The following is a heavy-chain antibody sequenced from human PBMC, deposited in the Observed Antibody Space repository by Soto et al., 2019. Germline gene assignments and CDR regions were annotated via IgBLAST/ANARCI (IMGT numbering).Heavy chain of an antibody. Sequence: PGESLKISCKGSGSSFSSRWISWVRQMPGKGLEWMGRIDPRDSYTSYSPSFQGHVTISVDKSINTVYLRWCSLKASDSAKYYCAGHGGGRIAITGDNGMDVWGQGTTVTVSS. CDR2: IDPRDSYT. V-gene: IGHV5-10-1*01. CDR1: GSSFSSRW. D-gene: IGHD1-20*01. CDR3: AGHGGGRIAITGDNGMDV. J-gene: IGHJ6*02.